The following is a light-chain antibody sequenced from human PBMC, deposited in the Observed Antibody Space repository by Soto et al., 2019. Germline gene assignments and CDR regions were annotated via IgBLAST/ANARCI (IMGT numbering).Light chain of an antibody. CDR1: QSISSW. CDR3: QQYNSYSPLT. Sequence: TPMTQSPSTLSASVGDRDTIPCRASQSISSWLAWYQQKPGKAPKLLIYDASSLESGVPSRFSGSESGTEFTLTISSLQPDDFATYYCQQYNSYSPLTFGGGTKVDIK. V-gene: IGKV1-5*01. J-gene: IGKJ4*01. CDR2: DAS.